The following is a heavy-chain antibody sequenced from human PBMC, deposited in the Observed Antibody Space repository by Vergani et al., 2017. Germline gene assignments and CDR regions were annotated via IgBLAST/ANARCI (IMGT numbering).Heavy chain of an antibody. D-gene: IGHD2-2*01. CDR2: INTNTGNP. CDR1: GYPFSSYA. Sequence: QVQLVQSGSELKKPGASVKVSCKASGYPFSSYAINWVRQAPGQGLEWMGWINTNTGNPTYAQGFTGRFVFSFDTSVSTAYLQISSLKAEDTAVYYCAREWDIVVVTAALYGMDVWGQETTVTVSS. V-gene: IGHV7-4-1*02. J-gene: IGHJ6*02. CDR3: AREWDIVVVTAALYGMDV.